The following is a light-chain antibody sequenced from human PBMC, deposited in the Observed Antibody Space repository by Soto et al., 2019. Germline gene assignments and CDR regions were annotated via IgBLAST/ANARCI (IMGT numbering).Light chain of an antibody. CDR3: QQYNDWPLT. J-gene: IGKJ4*01. CDR2: GAS. CDR1: QSIANS. Sequence: EIVLTPSLGTLSFSPGAGASLSSRASQSIANSLAWYQQKPGQAPRLLIFGASNRATGIPARFSGSGSGTEFTLTISGLQSEDFAVYYCQQYNDWPLTFGGGTKVDIK. V-gene: IGKV3D-15*01.